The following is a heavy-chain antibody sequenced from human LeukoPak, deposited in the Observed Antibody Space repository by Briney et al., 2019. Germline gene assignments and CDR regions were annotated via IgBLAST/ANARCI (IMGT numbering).Heavy chain of an antibody. CDR3: ARGIAAAGTGHDAFDI. D-gene: IGHD6-13*01. V-gene: IGHV1-69*05. CDR1: GGTFSSYA. CDR2: IIPIFGTA. Sequence: SVKVSCKASGGTFSSYAISWVRQAPGQWLEWMGGIIPIFGTANYAQKFQGRVTITTDESTSTAYMELSSLRSEDTAVYYCARGIAAAGTGHDAFDIWGQGTMVTVSS. J-gene: IGHJ3*02.